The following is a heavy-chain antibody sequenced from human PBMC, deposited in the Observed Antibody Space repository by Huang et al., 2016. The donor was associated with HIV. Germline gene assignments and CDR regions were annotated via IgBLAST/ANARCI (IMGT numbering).Heavy chain of an antibody. CDR3: ARVARGPNWYFDL. J-gene: IGHJ2*01. V-gene: IGHV4-59*11. Sequence: QVLVQESGPGLAKPSETLSLTCNVSGGSISSHHWSWIRQAPGKGLEWIGTMFYSGSTKTNPSLKRRVTISVDTSKNQISLRLASVTAADSAVYFCARVARGPNWYFDLWGRGTLVTVSS. CDR1: GGSISSHH. CDR2: MFYSGST. D-gene: IGHD2-15*01.